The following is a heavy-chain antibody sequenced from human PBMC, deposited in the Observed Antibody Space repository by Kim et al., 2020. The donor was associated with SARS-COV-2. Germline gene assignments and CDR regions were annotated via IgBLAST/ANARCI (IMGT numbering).Heavy chain of an antibody. D-gene: IGHD4-17*01. Sequence: NYNPSLKPRLTMSLDTSKNQFSLDLSSVTAADTALYYCARVSSGDYIHFDFWGQGALVTVSS. V-gene: IGHV4-4*07. CDR3: ARVSSGDYIHFDF. J-gene: IGHJ4*02.